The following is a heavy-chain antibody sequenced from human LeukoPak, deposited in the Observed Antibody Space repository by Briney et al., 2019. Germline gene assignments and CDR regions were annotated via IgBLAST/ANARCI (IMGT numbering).Heavy chain of an antibody. V-gene: IGHV3-23*01. D-gene: IGHD5-18*01. CDR2: ISGSGGST. J-gene: IGHJ4*02. Sequence: GGSLRLSCAASGFTFSSYGMSWVRQAPGKGLEWVSAISGSGGSTYYADSVKGRFTISRDNSKNTLYLQMNSLRAEDTAVYYCARGGYTRGHSLDYWGQGTLVTVSS. CDR3: ARGGYTRGHSLDY. CDR1: GFTFSSYG.